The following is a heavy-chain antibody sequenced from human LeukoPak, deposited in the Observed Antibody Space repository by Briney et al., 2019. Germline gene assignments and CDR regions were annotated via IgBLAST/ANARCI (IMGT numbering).Heavy chain of an antibody. CDR2: IYYSGST. J-gene: IGHJ4*02. D-gene: IGHD3-22*01. CDR1: DGSISSYY. CDR3: AGLVGRYSSGLYYYYFDY. V-gene: IGHV4-59*12. Sequence: SETLSLTCTVSDGSISSYYWSWIRQPPGKGLEWIGYIYYSGSTNYNPSLKSRVTISIDKSKNQFFLNLSSVTAADTAVYYCAGLVGRYSSGLYYYYFDYWGQGTLVTVSS.